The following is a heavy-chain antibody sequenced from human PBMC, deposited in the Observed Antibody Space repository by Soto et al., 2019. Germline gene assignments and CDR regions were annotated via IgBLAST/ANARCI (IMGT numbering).Heavy chain of an antibody. V-gene: IGHV3-23*01. J-gene: IGHJ4*02. CDR2: ISGSGVST. CDR3: AKRTVALSFDC. CDR1: GFTFRNYA. Sequence: PGGSLRLSCEASGFTFRNYAMSWVRQAPGKGLEWVSFISGSGVSTYYADSVKGRFTISRDNSENTLYLQMNSLRAEDTAVYYCAKRTVALSFDCWGQGTLVTVSS. D-gene: IGHD4-17*01.